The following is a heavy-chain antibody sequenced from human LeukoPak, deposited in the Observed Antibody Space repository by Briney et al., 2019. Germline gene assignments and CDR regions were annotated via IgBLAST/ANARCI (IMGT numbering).Heavy chain of an antibody. V-gene: IGHV4-59*01. CDR2: IYYSGTT. J-gene: IGHJ6*02. CDR3: ARDIVLTYGMDV. Sequence: SETLSLTCTVSGGSINSNYWNWIRQSPGMGLEWIGYIYYSGTTNYNPSLRSRVTISLDTSKNRFSLKLTSVTAADTAVYYCARDIVLTYGMDVWGQGTTVTVSS. D-gene: IGHD2-8*02. CDR1: GGSINSNY.